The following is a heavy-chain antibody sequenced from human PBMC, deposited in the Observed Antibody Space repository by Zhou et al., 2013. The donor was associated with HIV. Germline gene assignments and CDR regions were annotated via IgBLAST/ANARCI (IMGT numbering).Heavy chain of an antibody. V-gene: IGHV3-30*02. CDR1: GFTFSTFG. CDR3: ARDPIAYDNSGYYSRSFAY. CDR2: LRHDGKIE. D-gene: IGHD3-22*01. J-gene: IGHJ4*02. Sequence: VQLVESGGDVVQPGGSLRLSCAASGFTFSTFGMHWVRQAPGKGLEWVTFLRHDGKIEYYADSVKGRFTISRDNSENILYLEMNSLRPEDTAIYYCARDPIAYDNSGYYSRSFAYWGQGTLVSVSS.